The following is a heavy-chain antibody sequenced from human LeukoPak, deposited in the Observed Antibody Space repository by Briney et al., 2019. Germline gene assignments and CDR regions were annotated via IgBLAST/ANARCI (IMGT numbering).Heavy chain of an antibody. V-gene: IGHV1-2*02. Sequence: ASVKVSCKASGYTFTDYFMNWVRQAPGQGLEWMGWINPNSGGTNYAQKFQGRVTMTRDTSISTAYMELSRLRSDDTAVYYCARVNYYDHSDAFDIWGQGTMVTVSS. J-gene: IGHJ3*02. D-gene: IGHD3-22*01. CDR1: GYTFTDYF. CDR2: INPNSGGT. CDR3: ARVNYYDHSDAFDI.